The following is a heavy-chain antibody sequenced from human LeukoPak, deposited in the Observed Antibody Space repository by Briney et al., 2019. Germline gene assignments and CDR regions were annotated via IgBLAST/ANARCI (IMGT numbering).Heavy chain of an antibody. CDR1: GVSISSGSYY. CDR2: IYTSGST. Sequence: PSETLSLTCTVSGVSISSGSYYWSWLRQPAGKGLEWVGRIYTSGSTNYNPSLKSRVTISVDTSKNQFSLKLSSVTAADTAVYYCARDPPTGWFDPWGQGTLVTASS. J-gene: IGHJ5*02. CDR3: ARDPPTGWFDP. V-gene: IGHV4-61*02. D-gene: IGHD3-9*01.